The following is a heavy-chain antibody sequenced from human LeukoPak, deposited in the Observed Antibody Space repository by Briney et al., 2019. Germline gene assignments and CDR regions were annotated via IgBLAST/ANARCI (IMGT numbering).Heavy chain of an antibody. CDR1: GYTFTGYY. D-gene: IGHD6-13*01. Sequence: ASVKVSCKASGYTFTGYYMHWVRQAPGQGLEWMGWINPNSGGTNYAQKFQGRVTMTRDTSISTAYMELSRLRSDDTAVYYCARDLRYSSSWWGNWFDPWGQGTLVTVSS. CDR3: ARDLRYSSSWWGNWFDP. V-gene: IGHV1-2*02. CDR2: INPNSGGT. J-gene: IGHJ5*02.